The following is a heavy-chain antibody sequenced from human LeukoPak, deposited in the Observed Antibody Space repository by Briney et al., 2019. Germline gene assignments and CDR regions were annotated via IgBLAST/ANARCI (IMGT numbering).Heavy chain of an antibody. V-gene: IGHV3-74*01. CDR1: GFTFSSYW. J-gene: IGHJ4*02. CDR2: INTNGRAT. CDR3: ARDHYGANSLDY. Sequence: PGGSLRLSCAASGFTFSSYWVHWVRQAPGRGLVWVSRINTNGRATTYADSVKGRFTISRDNAKNILYLQMNSLRAEDTAVYYCARDHYGANSLDYWGQGILVTVSS. D-gene: IGHD4-23*01.